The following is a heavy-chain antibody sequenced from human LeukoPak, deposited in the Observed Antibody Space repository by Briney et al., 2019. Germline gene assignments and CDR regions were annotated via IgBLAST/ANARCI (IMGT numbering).Heavy chain of an antibody. CDR1: GFTFSSYG. V-gene: IGHV3-48*03. CDR2: ISSSGSTI. J-gene: IGHJ6*04. CDR3: AELGITMIGGV. D-gene: IGHD3-10*02. Sequence: GGSLRLSCAASGFTFSSYGMNWVRQAPGKGLEWVSYISSSGSTIYYADSVKGRFTISRDNAKNSLYLQMNSLRAEDMAVYYCAELGITMIGGVWGKGTTVTISS.